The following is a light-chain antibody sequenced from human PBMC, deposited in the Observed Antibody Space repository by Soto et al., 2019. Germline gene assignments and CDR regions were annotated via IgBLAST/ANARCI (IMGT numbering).Light chain of an antibody. J-gene: IGKJ1*01. CDR2: GTF. CDR3: QQYNNWPWT. CDR1: ESVRSSY. Sequence: TLSLGAVSLSQGERATLSCRASESVRSSYLAWYQQKPGQAPRLLIHGTFTRATGIPARFSGSGSGTEFTLTISTLQSEDFAVYYCQQYNNWPWTFGQGTKVDIK. V-gene: IGKV3-15*01.